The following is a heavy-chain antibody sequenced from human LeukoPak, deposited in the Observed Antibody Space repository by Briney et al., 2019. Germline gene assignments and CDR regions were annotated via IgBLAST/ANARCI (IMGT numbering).Heavy chain of an antibody. Sequence: PGRSLRLSCAASGFTFDDYAMHWVRQAPGKGLEWVSGISWNSGSIGYADSVKGRFTISRDNAKNSLYLQMNSLRAEDMALYYCAKGLYDSSRAPFDYWGQGTLVTVSS. CDR3: AKGLYDSSRAPFDY. D-gene: IGHD3-22*01. CDR2: ISWNSGSI. V-gene: IGHV3-9*03. J-gene: IGHJ4*02. CDR1: GFTFDDYA.